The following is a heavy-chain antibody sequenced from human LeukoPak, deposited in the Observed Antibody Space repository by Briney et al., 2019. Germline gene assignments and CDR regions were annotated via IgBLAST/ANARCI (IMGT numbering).Heavy chain of an antibody. CDR3: ARTSTVLYYFDY. CDR2: INPNSGGT. V-gene: IGHV1-2*02. Sequence: ASVKVSCKASGYTFTGYYMHWVRQAPGQGLEWMGWINPNSGGTNYAQKLQGRVTMTTDTSTSTAYMELRSLRSDDTAVYYCARTSTVLYYFDYWGQGTLVTVSS. J-gene: IGHJ4*02. D-gene: IGHD4-17*01. CDR1: GYTFTGYY.